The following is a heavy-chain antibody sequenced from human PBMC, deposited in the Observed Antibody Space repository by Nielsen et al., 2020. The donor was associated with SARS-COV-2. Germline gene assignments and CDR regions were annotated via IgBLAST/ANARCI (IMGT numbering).Heavy chain of an antibody. V-gene: IGHV3-7*03. J-gene: IGHJ6*02. CDR3: ARGGEYSSGWFTSYYGMDV. D-gene: IGHD6-19*01. CDR2: IKQDGSEK. Sequence: GGSLRLSCAASGFTFANHWMTWVRQAPGKGLEWVANIKQDGSEKYYVDSVKGRFTISRDNAKNSLYLQMNSLRAEDTAVYYCARGGEYSSGWFTSYYGMDVWGQGTTVTVSS. CDR1: GFTFANHW.